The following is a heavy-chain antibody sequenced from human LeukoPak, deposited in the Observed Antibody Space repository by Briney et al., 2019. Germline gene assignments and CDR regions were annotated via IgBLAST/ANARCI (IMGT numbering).Heavy chain of an antibody. J-gene: IGHJ6*03. CDR2: INPNSGGT. CDR1: GYTFTCYY. V-gene: IGHV1-2*02. D-gene: IGHD3-10*01. CDR3: ARTYGSGSYYYYYYMDV. Sequence: ASVKVSCKASGYTFTCYYMHWVRQAPGQGLEWMGWINPNSGGTNYAQKVQGRVTMTRDTSISTAYMELSRLRSDDTAVYYCARTYGSGSYYYYYYMDVWGKGTTVTVSS.